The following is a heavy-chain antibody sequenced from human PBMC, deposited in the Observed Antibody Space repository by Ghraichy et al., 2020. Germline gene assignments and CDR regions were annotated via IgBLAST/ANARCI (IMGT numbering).Heavy chain of an antibody. J-gene: IGHJ6*02. CDR3: ARGQPDSITGTSEAGVDHYYYGMDV. CDR2: INPNSGGT. V-gene: IGHV1-2*04. Sequence: ASVKVSCKASGYTFTGYYMHWVRQAPGQGLEWMGWINPNSGGTNYAQKFQGWVTMTRDTSISTAYMELSRLRSDDTAVYYCARGQPDSITGTSEAGVDHYYYGMDVWGQGTTVTVSS. CDR1: GYTFTGYY. D-gene: IGHD1-7*01.